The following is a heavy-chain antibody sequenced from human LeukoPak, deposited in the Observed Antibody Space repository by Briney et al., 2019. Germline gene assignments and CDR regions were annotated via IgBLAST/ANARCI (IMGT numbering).Heavy chain of an antibody. J-gene: IGHJ4*02. D-gene: IGHD3-22*01. CDR3: ARVPSYYYDTSGYYDY. CDR2: INPSGGST. V-gene: IGHV1-46*01. Sequence: ASVRVSCKTSGYTFSLYYMHWVRQAPGQGLEWLGIINPSGGSTTYAQKFQGRVTITRDTSTKTVYMDLSSLRSEDTAVYFCARVPSYYYDTSGYYDYWGQGTLVTVSS. CDR1: GYTFSLYY.